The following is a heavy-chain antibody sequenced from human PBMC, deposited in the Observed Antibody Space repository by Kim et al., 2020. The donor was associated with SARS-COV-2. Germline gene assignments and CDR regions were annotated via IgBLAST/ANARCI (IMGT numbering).Heavy chain of an antibody. CDR2: ISWDSGSI. CDR1: GFTFDDYA. J-gene: IGHJ6*02. D-gene: IGHD3-10*01. V-gene: IGHV3-9*01. Sequence: GGSLRLSCAASGFTFDDYAMHWVRQAPGKGLEWVSGISWDSGSIGYADSVKGRFTISRDNAKNSLYLQMNSLRAEDTALYYCAKDQGDMVRRSYHYGIDVWGQGTTVTVSS. CDR3: AKDQGDMVRRSYHYGIDV.